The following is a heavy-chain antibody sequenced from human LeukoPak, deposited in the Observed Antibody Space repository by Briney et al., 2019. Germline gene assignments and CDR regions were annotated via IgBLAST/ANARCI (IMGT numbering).Heavy chain of an antibody. CDR1: GGSISSSSYY. CDR2: IYYSGST. V-gene: IGHV4-39*01. CDR3: ARHRDDYVDY. Sequence: SETLSLTCTVSGGSISSSSYYWGWIRQPPGKGLEWIGSIYYSGSTYYNPSLKSRVAISVDTSKNQFSLKLSSVTAADTAVYYCARHRDDYVDYWGQGTLVTVSS. J-gene: IGHJ4*02.